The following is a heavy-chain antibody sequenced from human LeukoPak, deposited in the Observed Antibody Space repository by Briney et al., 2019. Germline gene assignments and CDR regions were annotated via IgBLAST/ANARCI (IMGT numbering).Heavy chain of an antibody. D-gene: IGHD4-11*01. J-gene: IGHJ5*02. V-gene: IGHV3-20*04. Sequence: GGSLRLSCAASGFTFDDYGMSWVRQAPGKGLEWVSNINWNGGSTGYADSVRGRFTISRDNAKNSLYLQMNSLKVEDTAVYYCAKDRGHSESWGQGTLVTVSS. CDR3: AKDRGHSES. CDR2: INWNGGST. CDR1: GFTFDDYG.